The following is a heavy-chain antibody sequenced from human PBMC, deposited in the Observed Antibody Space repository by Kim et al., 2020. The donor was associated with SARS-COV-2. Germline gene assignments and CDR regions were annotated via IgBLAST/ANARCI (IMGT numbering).Heavy chain of an antibody. Sequence: AQKFQGRVTMTRDTSTSTVYMELSSLRSEDTAVYYCARDVYSSGWYLGAELWGQGTLVTVSS. CDR3: ARDVYSSGWYLGAEL. V-gene: IGHV1-46*01. J-gene: IGHJ4*02. D-gene: IGHD6-19*01.